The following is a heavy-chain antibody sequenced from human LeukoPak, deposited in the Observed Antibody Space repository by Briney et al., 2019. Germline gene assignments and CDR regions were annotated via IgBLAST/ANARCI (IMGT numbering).Heavy chain of an antibody. D-gene: IGHD5-18*01. J-gene: IGHJ4*02. CDR1: GGTFSSYA. CDR2: IISIFGTA. V-gene: IGHV1-69*13. CDR3: ARGYSYGYGDFDH. Sequence: SVKVSCKASGGTFSSYAISWVRQAPGQGLEWMGGIISIFGTANYAQKFQGRVTITADESTSTAYMELSSLRSEDTAVYYCARGYSYGYGDFDHWGQGTLVTVSS.